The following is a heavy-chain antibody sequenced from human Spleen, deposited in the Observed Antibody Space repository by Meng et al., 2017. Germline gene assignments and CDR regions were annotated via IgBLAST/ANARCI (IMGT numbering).Heavy chain of an antibody. D-gene: IGHD1-26*01. CDR3: ARWDRSGSYQVY. CDR1: GGSISNSYW. V-gene: IGHV4-4*02. J-gene: IGHJ4*02. CDR2: IYHSGST. Sequence: QLQLQEPGPGLVKPSGTLSLTCAVSGGSISNSYWWSWVRQPPGQGLEWIGEIYHSGSTNYNPSLKSRVTISVDKSKNQFSLNLSSVTAADTAVYYCARWDRSGSYQVYWGQGTLVTVSS.